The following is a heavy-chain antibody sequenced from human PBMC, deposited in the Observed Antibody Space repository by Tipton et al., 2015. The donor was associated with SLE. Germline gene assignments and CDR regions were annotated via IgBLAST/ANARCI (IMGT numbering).Heavy chain of an antibody. D-gene: IGHD3-10*01. CDR3: ARDRMVRGTLYWFDP. V-gene: IGHV3-7*01. CDR1: GFTFSSYW. CDR2: IKQDGSEK. J-gene: IGHJ5*02. Sequence: SLRLSCAASGFTFSSYWMSWVRQAPGKGLEWVANIKQDGSEKYYVDSVKGRFTISRDNAKNSLYLQMNSLRAEDTAVYYCARDRMVRGTLYWFDPWGQGTLVTVSS.